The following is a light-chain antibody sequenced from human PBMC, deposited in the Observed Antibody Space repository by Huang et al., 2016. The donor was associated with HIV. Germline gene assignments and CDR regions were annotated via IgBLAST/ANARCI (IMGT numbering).Light chain of an antibody. CDR1: QSVRSY. CDR3: QQRSDWPLT. V-gene: IGKV3-11*01. Sequence: EIVLTQSPATLSLSPGERATLSCRASQSVRSYIAWYQQKPGQAPRLVMYDVSSRATGIPARFSGSGTETNFTLTISSLAPEDFAVYYCQQRSDWPLTFGGGTKVEI. J-gene: IGKJ4*01. CDR2: DVS.